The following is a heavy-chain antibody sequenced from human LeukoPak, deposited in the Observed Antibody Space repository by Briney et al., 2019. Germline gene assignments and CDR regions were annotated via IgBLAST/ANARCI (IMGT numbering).Heavy chain of an antibody. CDR1: GYAFMSYY. J-gene: IGHJ4*02. D-gene: IGHD3-22*01. Sequence: ASVKVSCKASGYAFMSYYMHWVRQAPGQGLEWMGWINPNSGGTDYAQKFQGRVTMTRDTSISTAYMELSRLRSDDTAVYYCARELNYDSSGYYFDYWGQGTLVTVSS. CDR3: ARELNYDSSGYYFDY. V-gene: IGHV1-2*02. CDR2: INPNSGGT.